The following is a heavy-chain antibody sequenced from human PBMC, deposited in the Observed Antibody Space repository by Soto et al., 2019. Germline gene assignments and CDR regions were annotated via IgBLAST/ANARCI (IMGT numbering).Heavy chain of an antibody. CDR1: GGSINTATHS. V-gene: IGHV4-30-2*01. J-gene: IGHJ4*02. CDR3: ARGGGVTTTGDDY. CDR2: IYHSGST. D-gene: IGHD4-4*01. Sequence: QLQLQESGSGLVKPSQTLSLTCAVSGGSINTATHSWSWIRQPPGKGLEWIGYIYHSGSTYYNPSGKSRVTISIDKCNNQFSLRLSSVTAADTAVYYCARGGGVTTTGDDYWGQGILVTVSS.